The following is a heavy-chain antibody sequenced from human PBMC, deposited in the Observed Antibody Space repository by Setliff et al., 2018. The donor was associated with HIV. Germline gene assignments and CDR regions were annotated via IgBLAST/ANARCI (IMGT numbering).Heavy chain of an antibody. CDR2: INPAGNPT. J-gene: IGHJ6*02. V-gene: IGHV1-46*01. CDR1: GYTFTSDY. Sequence: GASVKVSCKASGYTFTSDYIHWVRQAPGQGLEWMGIINPAGNPTSYAQKFQGRLTMTRDTSTNTVYMELSSLRSEDTAVYYCARDWRSGDYAVSPLYYYYGMDVWGQGTTVTVSS. CDR3: ARDWRSGDYAVSPLYYYYGMDV. D-gene: IGHD4-17*01.